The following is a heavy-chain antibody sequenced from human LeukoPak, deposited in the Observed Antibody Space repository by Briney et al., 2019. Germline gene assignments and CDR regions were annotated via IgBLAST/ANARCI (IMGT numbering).Heavy chain of an antibody. CDR3: AREQGMATIDY. D-gene: IGHD5-24*01. V-gene: IGHV3-48*04. Sequence: PGGSLRLSCAASGFIFSSYSMNWVRQAPGKGLEWVSYISSSSSTIYYADSVKDRFTISRDNAKNSLYLQMNSLRAEDTAVYYCAREQGMATIDYWGQGTLVTVSS. J-gene: IGHJ4*02. CDR2: ISSSSSTI. CDR1: GFIFSSYS.